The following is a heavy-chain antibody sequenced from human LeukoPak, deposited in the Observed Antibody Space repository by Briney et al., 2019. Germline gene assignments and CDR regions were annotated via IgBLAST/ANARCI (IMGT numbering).Heavy chain of an antibody. Sequence: PGGSLRLSCAASGFTFDDYAMHWVRQAPGKGLEWVSLISWDGGSTYYADSVKGRFTISRDNSKNSLYLQMNSLRAEDTALYYCATSWFGELPQMARSGFRGYMDVWGKGATVTVSS. V-gene: IGHV3-43D*03. CDR3: ATSWFGELPQMARSGFRGYMDV. CDR2: ISWDGGST. D-gene: IGHD3-10*01. CDR1: GFTFDDYA. J-gene: IGHJ6*03.